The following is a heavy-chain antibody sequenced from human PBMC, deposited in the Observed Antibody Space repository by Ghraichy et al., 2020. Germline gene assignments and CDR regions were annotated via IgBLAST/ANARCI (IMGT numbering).Heavy chain of an antibody. Sequence: TLVKPTQTLTLTCTFSGFSLSTGRVGVGWIRQPPGKALEWLAVIYWDDDKRYSPSLKSRLTITKDTSKNQVVLTMTNMDPVDTATYYCAHRASHWGYTWFDPWGQGTLVTVSS. D-gene: IGHD7-27*01. CDR1: GFSLSTGRVG. J-gene: IGHJ5*02. V-gene: IGHV2-5*02. CDR3: AHRASHWGYTWFDP. CDR2: IYWDDDK.